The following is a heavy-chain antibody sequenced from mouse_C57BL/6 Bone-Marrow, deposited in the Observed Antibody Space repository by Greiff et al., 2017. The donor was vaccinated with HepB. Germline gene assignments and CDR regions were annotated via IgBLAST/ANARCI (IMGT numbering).Heavy chain of an antibody. CDR2: INTGGSYT. CDR1: GFAFSTSG. J-gene: IGHJ2*01. CDR3: ARDRFDFYFDY. D-gene: IGHD2-14*01. V-gene: IGHV5-6*01. Sequence: EVKLMESGGDLVKPGGYLKLSCAASGFAFSTSGMSWVRQTPDKRLEWVATINTGGSYTYYAYNVRGRFTISRDTAKNTLFLLMSSLKSEDSAIYYCARDRFDFYFDYWGQGTTLTVSS.